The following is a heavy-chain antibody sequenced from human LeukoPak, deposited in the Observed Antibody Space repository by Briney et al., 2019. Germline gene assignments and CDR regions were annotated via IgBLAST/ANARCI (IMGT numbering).Heavy chain of an antibody. D-gene: IGHD3-10*01. CDR3: AKKGSGMVGAFDI. Sequence: AGGSLRLSCAASGFTFSSYGMHWVRQAPGKGLEWVAVISSDGSNKYYADSVKGRFTISRDNSKNTLYLQMNSLRAEDTALYYCAKKGSGMVGAFDIWGQGTMVTVSS. CDR1: GFTFSSYG. J-gene: IGHJ3*02. CDR2: ISSDGSNK. V-gene: IGHV3-30*18.